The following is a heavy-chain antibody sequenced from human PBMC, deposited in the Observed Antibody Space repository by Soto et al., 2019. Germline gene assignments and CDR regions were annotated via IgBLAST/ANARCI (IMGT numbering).Heavy chain of an antibody. V-gene: IGHV4-39*01. CDR3: ARLPNYDFWSRRGYVYFYYVDV. Sequence: SETLSITCTVSGGSISSSTYYWGWIRQPPGSGLEWIGTIYYSGSTYYNPSLKSRVTISVDTSKNQFSLELSSVTAADTAVYYCARLPNYDFWSRRGYVYFYYVDVWGKGTTVT. D-gene: IGHD3-3*01. CDR1: GGSISSSTYY. CDR2: IYYSGST. J-gene: IGHJ6*03.